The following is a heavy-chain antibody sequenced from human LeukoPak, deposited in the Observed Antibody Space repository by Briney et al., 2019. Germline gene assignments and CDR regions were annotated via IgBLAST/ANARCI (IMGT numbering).Heavy chain of an antibody. V-gene: IGHV4-34*01. CDR3: ARALSGWYGLGY. J-gene: IGHJ4*02. D-gene: IGHD2-15*01. CDR1: GGSFSGYY. CDR2: INHSGST. Sequence: SETLSLTCAVYGGSFSGYYWSWIRQPPGKGLEWIGEINHSGSTNYNPSLKSRVTIPVDTSKNQFSLKLSSVTAADTAVYYCARALSGWYGLGYWGQGTLVTVSS.